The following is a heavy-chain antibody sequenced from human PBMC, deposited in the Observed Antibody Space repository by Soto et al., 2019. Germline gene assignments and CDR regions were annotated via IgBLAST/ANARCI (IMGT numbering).Heavy chain of an antibody. Sequence: VQSGAEVKKPGASVKVSCKASGYTFTSYYVHGVRQAPGQGLEWMGIINPSGGSTSYAQKFQGRVTMTRDTSTSTVYMELSSLRSEDTAVYYSERETTGEAVAGTIDYFDYWGQGTLVTVSS. CDR1: GYTFTSYY. V-gene: IGHV1-46*01. D-gene: IGHD6-19*01. CDR3: ERETTGEAVAGTIDYFDY. CDR2: INPSGGST. J-gene: IGHJ4*02.